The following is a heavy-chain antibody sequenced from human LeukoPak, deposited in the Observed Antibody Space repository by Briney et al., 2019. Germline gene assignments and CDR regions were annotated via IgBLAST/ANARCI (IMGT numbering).Heavy chain of an antibody. CDR2: IYYSGST. V-gene: IGHV4-59*01. CDR1: GGSISSYY. Sequence: KASQTLSLTCTVSGGSISSYYWSWIRQPPGKGLEWIGYIYYSGSTNYNPSLKSRVTISVDTSKNQFSLKLSSVTAADTAVYYCASYSSPVYYYGMDVWGQGTTVTVSS. CDR3: ASYSSPVYYYGMDV. D-gene: IGHD5-18*01. J-gene: IGHJ6*02.